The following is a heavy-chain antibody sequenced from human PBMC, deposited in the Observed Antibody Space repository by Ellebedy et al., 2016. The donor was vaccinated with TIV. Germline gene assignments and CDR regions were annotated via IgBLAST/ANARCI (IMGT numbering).Heavy chain of an antibody. Sequence: GESLKISCAASGFTFSSYAMSWVRQAPGKGLEWVSAISGSGGSTYYADSVKGRFTISRDNSKNTLYLQMNSLRAEDTAVYYCAKGAIFGVVTRRYYFDYWGQGTLVTVSS. CDR3: AKGAIFGVVTRRYYFDY. CDR2: ISGSGGST. D-gene: IGHD3-3*01. V-gene: IGHV3-23*01. J-gene: IGHJ4*02. CDR1: GFTFSSYA.